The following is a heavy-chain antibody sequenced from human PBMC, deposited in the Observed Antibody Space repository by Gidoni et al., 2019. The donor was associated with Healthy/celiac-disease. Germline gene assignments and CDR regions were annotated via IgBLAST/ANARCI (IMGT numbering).Heavy chain of an antibody. V-gene: IGHV3-23*01. J-gene: IGHJ3*02. CDR3: ANDQGIVVVPAARRGAFDI. Sequence: KGLEWVLAISGSGGSTYYADSVKGLFTISRDNSKTTLYLQMTSLRADDTAVYYCANDQGIVVVPAARRGAFDIWGQGTMVTVSS. D-gene: IGHD2-2*01. CDR2: ISGSGGST.